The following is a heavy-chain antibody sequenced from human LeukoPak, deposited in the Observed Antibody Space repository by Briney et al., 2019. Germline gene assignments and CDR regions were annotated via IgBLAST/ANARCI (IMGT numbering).Heavy chain of an antibody. J-gene: IGHJ4*02. CDR3: ARDDRSGYSYAGY. D-gene: IGHD3-22*01. CDR2: IIPILGIA. CDR1: GGTFSSYA. Sequence: SVKVSCKASGGTFSSYAISWVRQAPGQGLEWMGRIIPILGIANYAQKFQGRVTITADKSTSTAYMELSSLRSEDTAVYYCARDDRSGYSYAGYWGQGTLVTVSS. V-gene: IGHV1-69*04.